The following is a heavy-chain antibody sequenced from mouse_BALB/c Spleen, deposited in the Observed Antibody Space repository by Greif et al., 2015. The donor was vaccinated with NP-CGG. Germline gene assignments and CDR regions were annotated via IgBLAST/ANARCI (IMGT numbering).Heavy chain of an antibody. V-gene: IGHV5-12-1*01. CDR1: GFAFSSYD. Sequence: EVKLVESGGGLVKPGGSLKLSCAGSGFAFSSYDMSWVRQTPEKRLEWVAYISSGGGSTYYPDTVKGRFTISRDNAKNTLYLQMSSLKSEDTAMYYCARHYYGSSYSYWGQGTTLTVSS. CDR2: ISSGGGST. CDR3: ARHYYGSSYSY. D-gene: IGHD1-1*01. J-gene: IGHJ2*01.